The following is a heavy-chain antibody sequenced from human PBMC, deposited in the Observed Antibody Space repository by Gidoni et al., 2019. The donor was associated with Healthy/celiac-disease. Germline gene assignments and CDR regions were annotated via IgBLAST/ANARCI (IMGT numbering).Heavy chain of an antibody. J-gene: IGHJ4*02. V-gene: IGHV4-34*01. CDR2: INHSGST. Sequence: QVQLQQWGAGLLKPSETLSLTCAVYGGSFSGYYWSWTRQPPGKGLEWIGEINHSGSTNYNPALKSRVTISVDTSKNQFSLKLSSVTAADTAVYYCARAYFNYGDHTFFDYWGQGTLVTVSS. CDR3: ARAYFNYGDHTFFDY. CDR1: GGSFSGYY. D-gene: IGHD4-17*01.